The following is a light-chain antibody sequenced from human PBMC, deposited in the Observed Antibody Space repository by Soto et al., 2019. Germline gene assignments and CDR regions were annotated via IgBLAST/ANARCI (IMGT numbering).Light chain of an antibody. CDR3: QHYNSSSEA. J-gene: IGKJ1*01. CDR2: DAS. V-gene: IGKV1-5*01. Sequence: DIQMTQSPSTLSASVGDRVTITCRASQSIIDWLAWFQLKPGKAPKLXIYDASSLESGVLSRFSGSGSGTEFILTISSLQPDDFATYYCQHYNSSSEAFGQGIKVDI. CDR1: QSIIDW.